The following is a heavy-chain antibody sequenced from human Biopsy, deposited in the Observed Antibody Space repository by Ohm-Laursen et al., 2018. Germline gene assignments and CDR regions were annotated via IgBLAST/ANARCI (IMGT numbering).Heavy chain of an antibody. CDR1: RDSISNYY. V-gene: IGHV4-59*01. D-gene: IGHD3-16*01. J-gene: IGHJ4*02. Sequence: SETLSLTCTVSRDSISNYYWTWIRQSPGKGLEWIGYIYYTGSTNYNPSVKCRVTISVDTSKNQSSLKLNSVTAADTAVYFCARDSRGGHLNTTLITGKNLDSWGQGILVTVSS. CDR2: IYYTGST. CDR3: ARDSRGGHLNTTLITGKNLDS.